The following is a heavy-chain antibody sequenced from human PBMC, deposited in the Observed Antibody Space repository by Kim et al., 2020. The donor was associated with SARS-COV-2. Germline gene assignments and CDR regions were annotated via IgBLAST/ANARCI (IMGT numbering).Heavy chain of an antibody. CDR1: GFTFSSYW. J-gene: IGHJ4*02. D-gene: IGHD1-26*01. CDR3: ASRRYTGTYYYFDY. Sequence: GGSLRLSCAASGFTFSSYWMHWVRQAPGKGLLWVSRITSDWGTTSYADSVKGRFTISRANAKSTRYLQMNSLRAEDTSVYYCASRRYTGTYYYFDYWGQGTLVTVSS. V-gene: IGHV3-74*01. CDR2: ITSDWGTT.